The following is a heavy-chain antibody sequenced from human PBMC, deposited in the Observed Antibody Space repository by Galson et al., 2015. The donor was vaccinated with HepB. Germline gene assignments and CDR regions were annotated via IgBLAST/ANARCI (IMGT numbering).Heavy chain of an antibody. CDR2: IYYSGST. CDR1: GGSISRSGYS. CDR3: ARHKKVEMSTSREENWFDP. D-gene: IGHD5-24*01. J-gene: IGHJ5*02. Sequence: ETLSLTCTVSGGSISRSGYSWGWIRQPPGKGLEWIGSIYYSGSTYFKPSLKSRLTFSIDTSKNQFSLKLSSVTAAETAVYYCARHKKVEMSTSREENWFDPWGQGTLVTVSS. V-gene: IGHV4-39*01.